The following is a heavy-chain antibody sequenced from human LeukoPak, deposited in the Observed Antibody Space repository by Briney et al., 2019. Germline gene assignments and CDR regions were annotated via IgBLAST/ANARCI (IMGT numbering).Heavy chain of an antibody. Sequence: GESLKISCKGSEYSFTTYWIGWVRQMPGKGLEWMGIIYPGDSDTRYSPSFQGQVTISADKSISTAYLQWSSLKASDTAMYYCARTYDSSGYLYYFEFWGQGTLVTVSS. J-gene: IGHJ4*02. CDR1: EYSFTTYW. CDR3: ARTYDSSGYLYYFEF. V-gene: IGHV5-51*01. CDR2: IYPGDSDT. D-gene: IGHD3-22*01.